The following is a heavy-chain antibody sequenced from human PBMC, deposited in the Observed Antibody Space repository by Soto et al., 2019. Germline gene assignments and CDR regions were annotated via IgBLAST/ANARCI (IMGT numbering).Heavy chain of an antibody. CDR3: ARGPTYYDILTGLFFDY. CDR2: IYYRGST. Sequence: QVQLQESGPGLVKPSQTLSLTCTVSGGSISSGDYYWSWIRQPPGRGLEWIGYIYYRGSTYYNPSLNSRVTISVDTSKNPFSLKLSSVTAADTAVYYCARGPTYYDILTGLFFDYWGQGSLVTVSS. V-gene: IGHV4-30-4*01. J-gene: IGHJ4*02. CDR1: GGSISSGDYY. D-gene: IGHD3-9*01.